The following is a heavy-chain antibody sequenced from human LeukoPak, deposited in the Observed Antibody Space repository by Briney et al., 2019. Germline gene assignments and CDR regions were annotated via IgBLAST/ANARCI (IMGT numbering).Heavy chain of an antibody. V-gene: IGHV4-4*02. CDR3: ARVHGDLGGYWFDP. CDR2: IYHSGST. CDR1: GGSISSSNW. J-gene: IGHJ5*02. Sequence: KPSGTLSPTCAVSGGSISSSNWWSWVRQPPGKGLEWIGEIYHSGSTNYNPSLKSRVTISVDKSKNQFSLKLSSVTAADTAVYYCARVHGDLGGYWFDPWGQGTLVTVSS. D-gene: IGHD4-17*01.